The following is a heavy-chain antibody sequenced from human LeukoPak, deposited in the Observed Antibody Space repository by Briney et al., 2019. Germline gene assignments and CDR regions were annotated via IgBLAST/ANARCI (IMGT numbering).Heavy chain of an antibody. Sequence: PGGSLRLSCAASGFTISSNYMSWVRQAPGKGLEWVSAISGSGGSTYYADSVKGRFTISRDNSKNTLYLQMNSLRAEDTAVYYCAKESDYYDSSGYYSPQNEFDYWGQGTLVTVSS. V-gene: IGHV3-23*01. J-gene: IGHJ4*02. D-gene: IGHD3-22*01. CDR1: GFTISSNY. CDR2: ISGSGGST. CDR3: AKESDYYDSSGYYSPQNEFDY.